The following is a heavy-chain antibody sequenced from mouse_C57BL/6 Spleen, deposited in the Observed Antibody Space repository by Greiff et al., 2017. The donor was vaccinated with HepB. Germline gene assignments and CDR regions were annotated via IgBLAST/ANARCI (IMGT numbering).Heavy chain of an antibody. D-gene: IGHD1-1*01. J-gene: IGHJ4*01. V-gene: IGHV5-4*01. CDR2: ISDGGSYT. Sequence: EVKVVESGGGLVKPGGSLKLSCAASGFTFSSYAMSWVRQTPEKRLEWVATISDGGSYTYYPDNVKGRFTISRDNAKNNLYLQMSHLKSEDTAMYYCARDQEITTVVARGYYAMDYWGQGTSVTVSS. CDR1: GFTFSSYA. CDR3: ARDQEITTVVARGYYAMDY.